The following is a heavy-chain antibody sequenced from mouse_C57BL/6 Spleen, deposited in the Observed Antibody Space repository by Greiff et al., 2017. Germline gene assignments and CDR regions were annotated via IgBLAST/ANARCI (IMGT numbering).Heavy chain of an antibody. V-gene: IGHV5-6*01. J-gene: IGHJ2*01. CDR3: ARQFITTVVADY. D-gene: IGHD1-1*01. CDR1: GFTFSSYG. CDR2: ISSGGSYT. Sequence: EVQRVESGGDLVKPGGSLKLSCAASGFTFSSYGMSWVRQTPDKRLEWVATISSGGSYTYYPDSVKGRFTISRDNAKNTLYLQMSSLKSEDTAMYYCARQFITTVVADYWGQGTTLTVSS.